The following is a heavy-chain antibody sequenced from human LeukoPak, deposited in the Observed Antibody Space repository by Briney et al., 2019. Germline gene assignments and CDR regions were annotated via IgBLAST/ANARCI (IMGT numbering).Heavy chain of an antibody. V-gene: IGHV1-46*01. Sequence: VASVKVSCKASGYIFTSYYMHWVRQAPGQGLEWMGIINPYGGSTSYAQKLQGRVTVTGDTPTSTVYMELSGLRSEDAAVYYCARTMVRGVNHYFDYWGQGTLVTVSS. CDR2: INPYGGST. CDR3: ARTMVRGVNHYFDY. CDR1: GYIFTSYY. J-gene: IGHJ4*02. D-gene: IGHD3-10*01.